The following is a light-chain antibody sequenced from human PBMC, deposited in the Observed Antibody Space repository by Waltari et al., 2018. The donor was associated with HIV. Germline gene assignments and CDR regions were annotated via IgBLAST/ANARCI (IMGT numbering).Light chain of an antibody. V-gene: IGLV1-44*01. CDR3: AAWDDSLNGWV. Sequence: QSVLTQPPSASGTPGQRVTISCSGSSSTIGSTTVNWYQHLPGTAPKLLNYSNNQRPSGVPDRFSGSKSGTSASLAISGLQSEDEADYYCAAWDDSLNGWVFGGGTKLTVL. CDR1: SSTIGSTT. J-gene: IGLJ3*02. CDR2: SNN.